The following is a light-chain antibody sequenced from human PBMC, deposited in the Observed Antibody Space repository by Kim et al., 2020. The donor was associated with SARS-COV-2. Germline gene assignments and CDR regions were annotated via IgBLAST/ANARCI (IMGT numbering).Light chain of an antibody. J-gene: IGLJ3*02. Sequence: ALGQTVRITCQGDSLRTYYTTWYQQKPAQAPVLVMFGVNARPSGIPDLFSGSSSGNTASLTITGAQAEDEADYYCSSRDSSGDRLVFGGGTKVTVL. CDR2: GVN. CDR1: SLRTYY. CDR3: SSRDSSGDRLV. V-gene: IGLV3-19*01.